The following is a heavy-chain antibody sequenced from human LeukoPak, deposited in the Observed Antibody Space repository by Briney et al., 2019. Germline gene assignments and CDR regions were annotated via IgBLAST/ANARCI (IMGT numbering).Heavy chain of an antibody. V-gene: IGHV3-23*01. Sequence: GGSLRLSCAASGFTFSTFAMIWVRQPPGKGLEWVSSIFPSGGEIHYADSVRGRFTISRDNSKSTLSLQMNSLRAEDTAVYYCARERGSYFVDYWGQGTLVTVSS. CDR2: IFPSGGEI. D-gene: IGHD1-26*01. CDR3: ARERGSYFVDY. CDR1: GFTFSTFA. J-gene: IGHJ4*02.